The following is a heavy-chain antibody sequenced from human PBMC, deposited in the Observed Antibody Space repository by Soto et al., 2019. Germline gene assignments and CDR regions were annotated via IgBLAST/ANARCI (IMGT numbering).Heavy chain of an antibody. CDR3: AKDPLYNWNDEVSYYYYMDV. CDR2: VSRSGGKT. J-gene: IGHJ6*03. V-gene: IGHV3-23*01. Sequence: EVQLLESGGGLVQPGGSLRLSCAASGFTFSSYAMSWVRQAPGKGLEWVSAVSRSGGKTYYADSVKGRFTISRDNSENTLDLQMNSLRAEDSAVYYCAKDPLYNWNDEVSYYYYMDVWGNGTTVTVSS. CDR1: GFTFSSYA. D-gene: IGHD1-1*01.